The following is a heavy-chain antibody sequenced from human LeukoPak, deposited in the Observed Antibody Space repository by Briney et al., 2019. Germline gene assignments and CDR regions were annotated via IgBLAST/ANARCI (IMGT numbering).Heavy chain of an antibody. D-gene: IGHD5-18*01. V-gene: IGHV3-23*01. Sequence: GGSLRLSCAASGFTLSSYAMSWVRQAPGKGLEWVSAISGSGGSTYYADSVKGRFTTSRDNSRNTLYLQMNSLRAEDTAVYYCAKVRGYSYDNDYWGQGTLVTVSS. CDR2: ISGSGGST. CDR3: AKVRGYSYDNDY. CDR1: GFTLSSYA. J-gene: IGHJ4*02.